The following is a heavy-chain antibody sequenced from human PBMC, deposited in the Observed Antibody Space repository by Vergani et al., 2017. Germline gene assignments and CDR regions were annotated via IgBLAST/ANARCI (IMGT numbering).Heavy chain of an antibody. Sequence: QVQLVQSGAEVKKPGASVKVSCKASGYTFSGYYMHRVRKAPGQGLEWVGWINPISGGTNYAQKVQGRVTMTRDTSISTAYMELSRLRSDDTAVYYCATTVTTPDDAFDIWGQGTMVTVSS. CDR3: ATTVTTPDDAFDI. CDR1: GYTFSGYY. CDR2: INPISGGT. D-gene: IGHD4-11*01. V-gene: IGHV1-2*02. J-gene: IGHJ3*02.